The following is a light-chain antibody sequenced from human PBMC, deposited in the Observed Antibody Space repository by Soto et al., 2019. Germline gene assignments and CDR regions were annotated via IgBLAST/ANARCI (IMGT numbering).Light chain of an antibody. V-gene: IGLV1-40*01. J-gene: IGLJ2*01. CDR3: QSFDSSLSASV. Sequence: QLVLTQPPSVSGAPGQRVTISCTGSSSNIGAGYDVHWYQQLPGTAPKLLIYGNSNRPSGVPDRFSGFKSGTSASLAITGLQADDEADYCCQSFDSSLSASVFGGGTKLTVL. CDR1: SSNIGAGYD. CDR2: GNS.